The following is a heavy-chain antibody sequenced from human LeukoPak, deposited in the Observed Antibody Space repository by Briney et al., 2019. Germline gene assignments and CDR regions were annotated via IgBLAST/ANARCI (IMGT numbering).Heavy chain of an antibody. CDR3: ARDWDSRNDYLDP. CDR1: GYTFTSYG. D-gene: IGHD1-1*01. Sequence: ASVKVSCKASGYTFTSYGISWVRQAPGQGLEWMGWTSAHNDDTNYAETLQGRLTMTTDISTSTAYMELTSLRSDDTAVYYCARDWDSRNDYLDPWGQGTLVTVSS. J-gene: IGHJ5*02. CDR2: TSAHNDDT. V-gene: IGHV1-18*01.